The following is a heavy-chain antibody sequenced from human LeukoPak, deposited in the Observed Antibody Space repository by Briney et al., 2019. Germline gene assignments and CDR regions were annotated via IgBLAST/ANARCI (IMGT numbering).Heavy chain of an antibody. D-gene: IGHD2-15*01. V-gene: IGHV4-31*03. Sequence: SETLSLICTVSAASISSGGYFWTWIRLHPGKGLEWIGYISYSGSPYYSPSLESRVTISADTSQNQFSLKLSSVTAADTAIYYCARLFCSGASCSRGGGFDYWGQGTLVTVSS. CDR3: ARLFCSGASCSRGGGFDY. CDR1: AASISSGGYF. CDR2: ISYSGSP. J-gene: IGHJ4*02.